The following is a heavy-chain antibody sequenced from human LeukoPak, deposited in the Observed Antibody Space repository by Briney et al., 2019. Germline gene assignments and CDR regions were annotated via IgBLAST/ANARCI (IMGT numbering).Heavy chain of an antibody. CDR2: ISGSGGST. CDR3: ANPSYTDAFDI. D-gene: IGHD2-2*02. V-gene: IGHV3-23*01. CDR1: RFTSSNAW. J-gene: IGHJ3*02. Sequence: GGSLRLSCAASRFTSSNAWMSWVRQAPGKGLEWVSAISGSGGSTYYADSVKGRFTISRDNSKNTLYLQMNSLRAEDTAVYYCANPSYTDAFDIWGQGTMVTVSS.